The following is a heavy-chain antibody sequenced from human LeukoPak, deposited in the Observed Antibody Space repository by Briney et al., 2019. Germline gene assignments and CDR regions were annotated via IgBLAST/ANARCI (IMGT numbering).Heavy chain of an antibody. Sequence: GGSLTLSCAAPGLTFSFYDMHWVRQATGKSLEWVSAIRTTGDTHYAGSVKGRFTISRENAKNSLYLQMNTLSVGDTAVYYCVRDLDRGFYGMDVWGQGTTVTVS. CDR3: VRDLDRGFYGMDV. V-gene: IGHV3-13*01. CDR2: IRTTGDT. CDR1: GLTFSFYD. D-gene: IGHD2-2*03. J-gene: IGHJ6*02.